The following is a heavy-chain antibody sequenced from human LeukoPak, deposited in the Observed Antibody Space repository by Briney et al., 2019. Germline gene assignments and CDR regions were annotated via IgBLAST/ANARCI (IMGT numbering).Heavy chain of an antibody. D-gene: IGHD4-17*01. Sequence: ASVKVSCKASGYTLTTYGISWVRQAPGQGLEWMGWISGYIGNTNYAQKFQGRVTMTTDTPTSTAYMELRSLRSDDTAVYYCARVGTDYGDYHFDNWGQGTLVTASS. J-gene: IGHJ4*02. CDR1: GYTLTTYG. CDR3: ARVGTDYGDYHFDN. V-gene: IGHV1-18*01. CDR2: ISGYIGNT.